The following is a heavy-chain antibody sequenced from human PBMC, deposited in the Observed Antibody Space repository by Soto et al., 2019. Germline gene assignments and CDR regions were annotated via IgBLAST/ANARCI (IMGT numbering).Heavy chain of an antibody. D-gene: IGHD2-21*01. CDR1: GDTFSSYA. V-gene: IGHV1-69*08. CDR3: ARRRYCGYDCYHKHYNGMDV. CDR2: IITVLGTT. Sequence: QVQLVQSGAELKKAGSSVKVSCRASGDTFSSYAVNWVRQAPGRGLEWMGRIITVLGTTDYAQNFKGRVTITADKSTKTVYMELSSLRSEDTAVYYCARRRYCGYDCYHKHYNGMDVWGPGTTVTVAS. J-gene: IGHJ6*02.